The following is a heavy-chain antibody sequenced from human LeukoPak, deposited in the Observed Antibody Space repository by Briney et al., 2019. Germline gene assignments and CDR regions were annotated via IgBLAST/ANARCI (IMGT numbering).Heavy chain of an antibody. D-gene: IGHD6-19*01. V-gene: IGHV3-30*18. Sequence: GRSLRLSCAASGFTFSSYGMHWVRQAPGKGLEWVAVISYDGSNKYYADSVKGRFTISRDNAKNSLYLQMNSLRAEDTAVYYCANFGYSSGSYFDYWGQGTLVTVSS. J-gene: IGHJ4*02. CDR2: ISYDGSNK. CDR1: GFTFSSYG. CDR3: ANFGYSSGSYFDY.